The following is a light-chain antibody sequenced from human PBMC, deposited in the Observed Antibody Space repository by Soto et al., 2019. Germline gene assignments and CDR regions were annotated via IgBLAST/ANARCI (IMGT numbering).Light chain of an antibody. CDR2: AAS. CDR1: QSISSY. CDR3: QQGT. J-gene: IGKJ4*01. Sequence: SQMTQSPSSLSASVGDRVTITCRASQSISSYLNWYQQKPGKAPKLLIYAASSLQSGVPSRFSGSGSGTDFTLTISRLQPEDLATYYCQQGTFGGETKVDMK. V-gene: IGKV1-39*01.